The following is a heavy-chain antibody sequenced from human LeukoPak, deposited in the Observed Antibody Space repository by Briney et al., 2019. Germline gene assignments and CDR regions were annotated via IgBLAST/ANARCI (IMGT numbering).Heavy chain of an antibody. Sequence: GVSLRLSCAASGFTFSSYAMSWVRQAPGKGLEWVSAISGSGGSTYCADSVKGRFTISRDNSKNTLYLQMNSLRDEDTAVYYCAKDLRNSVSPSPSASDICGQGTMVTVSS. CDR2: ISGSGGST. V-gene: IGHV3-23*01. CDR3: AKDLRNSVSPSPSASDI. CDR1: GFTFSSYA. J-gene: IGHJ3*02. D-gene: IGHD2-8*01.